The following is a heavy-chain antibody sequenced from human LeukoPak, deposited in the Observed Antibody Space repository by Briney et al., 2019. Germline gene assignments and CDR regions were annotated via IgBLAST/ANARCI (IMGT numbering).Heavy chain of an antibody. J-gene: IGHJ4*02. CDR1: GYSISSGYY. CDR2: IYHSGST. V-gene: IGHV4-38-2*01. CDR3: ARRYSNSYFDY. Sequence: KPSETLSLTCAVSGYSISSGYYWGWNRQPPGKGLEWIGNIYHSGSTYYNPSLKSRVTISVHTSKNQFSLKLSSVTAADTAVYYCARRYSNSYFDYWGQGTLVTVSS. D-gene: IGHD4-11*01.